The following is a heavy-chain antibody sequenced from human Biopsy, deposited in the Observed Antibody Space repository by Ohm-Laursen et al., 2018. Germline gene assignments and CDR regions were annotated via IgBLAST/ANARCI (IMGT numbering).Heavy chain of an antibody. V-gene: IGHV4-59*11. CDR1: GASLSSHY. CDR2: FYGSGNT. Sequence: SDTLSLTCFVSGASLSSHYWSWIRQPPGKGPEWLGYFYGSGNTYYNPSLKSRVTISVDPSKNQFSLKLNAVTAADTAVYYCAKGITVYGVVLPYYFDDWGQGTLVTVSS. J-gene: IGHJ4*02. D-gene: IGHD3-3*01. CDR3: AKGITVYGVVLPYYFDD.